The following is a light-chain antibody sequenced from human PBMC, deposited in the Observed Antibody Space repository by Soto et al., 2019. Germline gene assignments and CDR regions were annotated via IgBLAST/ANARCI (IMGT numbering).Light chain of an antibody. V-gene: IGLV1-40*01. CDR3: QSYDSSLSGFYV. J-gene: IGLJ1*01. CDR1: SSNIGAGYD. Sequence: QSVLTQPPSVSGAPGQRVTISCTGSSSNIGAGYDVHWYQQLPGTAPKLLIYGNSVRPSGVPDRFSGSQSGTSASLAITGLQAEDEADYYCQSYDSSLSGFYVFGTGTKATVL. CDR2: GNS.